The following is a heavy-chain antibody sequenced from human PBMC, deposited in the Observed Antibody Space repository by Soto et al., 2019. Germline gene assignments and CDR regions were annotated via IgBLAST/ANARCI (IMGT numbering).Heavy chain of an antibody. CDR2: IYYSGST. Sequence: TRSLTCTVGGGSISSYYWSRIRQPPGKGLEWIGYIYYSGSTNYNPSLKSRVTISVDTSKNQFSLKLSSVTAADTAVYYCARRLDYYYYMDVWGKGTTVTVSS. V-gene: IGHV4-59*08. CDR1: GGSISSYY. J-gene: IGHJ6*03. CDR3: ARRLDYYYYMDV.